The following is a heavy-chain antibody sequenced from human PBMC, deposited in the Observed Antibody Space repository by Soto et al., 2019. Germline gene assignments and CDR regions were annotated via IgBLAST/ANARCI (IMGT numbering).Heavy chain of an antibody. D-gene: IGHD6-19*01. CDR3: AKDLAVAGQTFDY. V-gene: IGHV3-30*18. CDR2: ISYYGSNK. CDR1: GFTFSSYG. Sequence: PGGSLRLSCAASGFTFSSYGIHWVRQSPGKGLEWVAVISYYGSNKYYADSVKGRFTISRDNSKNTLYLQMNSLRAEDTAVCYCAKDLAVAGQTFDYWGQGPLVTVSS. J-gene: IGHJ4*02.